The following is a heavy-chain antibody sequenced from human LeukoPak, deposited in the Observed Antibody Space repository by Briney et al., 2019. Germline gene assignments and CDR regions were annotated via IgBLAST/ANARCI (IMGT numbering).Heavy chain of an antibody. CDR3: ARADIAAGWFDP. V-gene: IGHV4-38-2*02. CDR1: GYSISSGYY. CDR2: IYHSGST. D-gene: IGHD6-13*01. Sequence: SETLSLTCTVSGYSISSGYYWGWIRQPPGKGLEWIGSIYHSGSTYYNPSLKSRVTISVDTSKNQFSLKLSSVTAADTAVYYCARADIAAGWFDPWGQGTLVTVSS. J-gene: IGHJ5*02.